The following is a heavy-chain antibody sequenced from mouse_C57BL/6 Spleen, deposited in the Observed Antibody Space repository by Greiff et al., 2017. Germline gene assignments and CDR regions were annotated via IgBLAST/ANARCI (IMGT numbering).Heavy chain of an antibody. D-gene: IGHD1-1*01. Sequence: QVQLQQSGAELVKPGASVKLSCKASGYTFTEYTIHWVKQRSGQGLEWIGWFYPGSGSIKYNEKFKDKATLTADRSSSTVDMEVSRLTSEDSAGYFCARHEATVVARDARDYWGQGTSVTVSS. CDR3: ARHEATVVARDARDY. CDR2: FYPGSGSI. CDR1: GYTFTEYT. J-gene: IGHJ4*01. V-gene: IGHV1-62-2*01.